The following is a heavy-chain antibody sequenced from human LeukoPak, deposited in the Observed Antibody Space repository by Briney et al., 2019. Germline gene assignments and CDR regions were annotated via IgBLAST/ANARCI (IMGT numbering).Heavy chain of an antibody. CDR3: GKGLAYTYPYSGNMAV. J-gene: IGHJ6*03. Sequence: GGSLRLSCAASGFNFDMYGMHWVRQAPGMGLEWISFVRYDGSDKYYADSVKGRFTISRDNSNNTLFLQMNSLRPQDTAVYYCGKGLAYTYPYSGNMAVWGKGTTVTISS. D-gene: IGHD5-18*01. CDR2: VRYDGSDK. V-gene: IGHV3-30*02. CDR1: GFNFDMYG.